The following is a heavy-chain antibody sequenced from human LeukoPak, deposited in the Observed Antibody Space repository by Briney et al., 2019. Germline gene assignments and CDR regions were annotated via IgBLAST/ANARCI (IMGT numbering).Heavy chain of an antibody. CDR3: ARNRSVAL. Sequence: GGSLRLSCAASGFTFSSYWMNWVRQAPGKGLEWVANIKQDGSETYYVDSMKGRFTISRDNAKSSLYLQMNSLRAEDTAVYYCARNRSVALWGQGALVTVSS. J-gene: IGHJ4*02. CDR2: IKQDGSET. CDR1: GFTFSSYW. V-gene: IGHV3-7*01. D-gene: IGHD6-19*01.